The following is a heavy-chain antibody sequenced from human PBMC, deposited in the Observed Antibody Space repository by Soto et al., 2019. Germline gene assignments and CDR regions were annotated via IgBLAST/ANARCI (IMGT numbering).Heavy chain of an antibody. CDR2: ISSSGSII. CDR3: ARVNGYYYYGMDV. V-gene: IGHV3-21*04. Sequence: GGSLRLSCAASGFTFSSYSMNWVRQAPGKGLEWVSSISSSGSIIYYADSVKGRFTISRDNAKNSLYLQMNSLRAEDTAVYYCARVNGYYYYGMDVWGQGTTVTVSS. CDR1: GFTFSSYS. J-gene: IGHJ6*02. D-gene: IGHD3-22*01.